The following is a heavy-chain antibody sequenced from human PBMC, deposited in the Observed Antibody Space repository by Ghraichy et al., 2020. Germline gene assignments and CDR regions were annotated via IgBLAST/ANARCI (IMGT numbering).Heavy chain of an antibody. J-gene: IGHJ3*01. CDR1: GFTVSNTY. CDR2: IYSGGRT. Sequence: GGSLRLSCAASGFTVSNTYMSWVRQAPGKGLEWVSLIYSGGRTDYADSVKGRFIISRDNSKNTLYLQMDSLRVEDTAVYYCARDAPGGHDAFDLWGQGTMVTVSS. CDR3: ARDAPGGHDAFDL. V-gene: IGHV3-66*01.